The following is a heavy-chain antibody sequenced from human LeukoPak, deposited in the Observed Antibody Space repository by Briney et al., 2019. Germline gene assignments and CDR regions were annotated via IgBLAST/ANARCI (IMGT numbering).Heavy chain of an antibody. CDR1: GFAFSSYG. CDR3: ASYYYDSSGYYEDDDAFDI. J-gene: IGHJ3*02. CDR2: IRYDGSNK. D-gene: IGHD3-22*01. Sequence: GGSLRLSCAASGFAFSSYGMHWVRQAPGKGLEWVAFIRYDGSNKYYADSVKGRFTISRDNSKNTLYLQMNSLRAEDTAVYYCASYYYDSSGYYEDDDAFDIWGQGTMVTVSS. V-gene: IGHV3-30*02.